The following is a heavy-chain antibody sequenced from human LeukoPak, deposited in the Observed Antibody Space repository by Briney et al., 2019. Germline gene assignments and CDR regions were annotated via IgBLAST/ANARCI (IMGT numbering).Heavy chain of an antibody. D-gene: IGHD3-3*01. J-gene: IGHJ4*02. CDR3: ARRRAEWLFDY. Sequence: ASVKVSCKASGYTFTAYYMHWVRQAPGQGLEWMGWINPNSGGTNYEQKFQGRVTMTRDTSISTAYMELRSLRSDDTAVYYCARRRAEWLFDYWGQGTLVTVSS. CDR2: INPNSGGT. CDR1: GYTFTAYY. V-gene: IGHV1-2*02.